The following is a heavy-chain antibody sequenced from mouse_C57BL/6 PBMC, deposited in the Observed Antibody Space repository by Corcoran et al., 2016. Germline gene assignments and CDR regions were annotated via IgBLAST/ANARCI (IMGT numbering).Heavy chain of an antibody. J-gene: IGHJ1*03. CDR2: INPNNGGT. V-gene: IGHV1-18*01. Sequence: EVQLQQSGPELVKPGASVKIPCKASGYTFTDYNMDWVKQSHGKSLEWIGDINPNNGGTIYNQKFKGKATLTVDKSSSTAYMELRSLTSEDTAVYYCARARAGSSYYWYFDVWGTGTTVTVSS. CDR1: GYTFTDYN. CDR3: ARARAGSSYYWYFDV. D-gene: IGHD1-1*01.